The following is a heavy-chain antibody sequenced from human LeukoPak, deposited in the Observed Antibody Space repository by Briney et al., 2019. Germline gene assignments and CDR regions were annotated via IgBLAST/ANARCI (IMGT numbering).Heavy chain of an antibody. D-gene: IGHD4/OR15-4a*01. CDR3: ARTPHQYGGNLYIDY. CDR2: INPNSGGT. Sequence: ASVKVSCKASGYTFTGYYMHWVRQAPGQGLEWMGRINPNSGGTNYAQKFQGRVTMTRDTSISTAYMELSRLRSDDTAVYYCARTPHQYGGNLYIDYWGQGTLVTVSS. CDR1: GYTFTGYY. V-gene: IGHV1-2*06. J-gene: IGHJ4*02.